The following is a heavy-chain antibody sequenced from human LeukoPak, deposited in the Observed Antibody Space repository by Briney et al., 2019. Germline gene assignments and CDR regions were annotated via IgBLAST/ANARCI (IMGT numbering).Heavy chain of an antibody. CDR2: ISGSGGST. CDR1: GFTFSSYA. D-gene: IGHD3-9*01. CDR3: AKGVRYFDWSYNWFDP. Sequence: PGGSLRLPCAASGFTFSSYAMSWVRQAPGKGLEWVSAISGSGGSTYYADSVKGRFTISRDNSKNTLYLQMNSLRAEDTAVYYCAKGVRYFDWSYNWFDPWGQGTLVTVSS. V-gene: IGHV3-23*01. J-gene: IGHJ5*02.